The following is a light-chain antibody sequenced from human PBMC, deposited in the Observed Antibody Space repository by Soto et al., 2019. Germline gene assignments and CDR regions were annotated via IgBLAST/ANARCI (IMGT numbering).Light chain of an antibody. CDR2: GAS. Sequence: EVVLTQSPVTRSLSPGERATLSCRASQNIRSSYLAWYQQKPGQAPRLLFYGASSRVTGIPGRLSASGSGADFTLTISSLEPEDFAVYYCQQRNYWQVTFGQGTRPEVK. V-gene: IGKV3D-20*02. J-gene: IGKJ5*01. CDR3: QQRNYWQVT. CDR1: QNIRSSY.